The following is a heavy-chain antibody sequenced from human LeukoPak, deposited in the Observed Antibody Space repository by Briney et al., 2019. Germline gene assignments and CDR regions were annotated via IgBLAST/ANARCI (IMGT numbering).Heavy chain of an antibody. J-gene: IGHJ6*02. CDR2: ICSGGST. CDR1: GFTVSSNY. D-gene: IGHD4-17*01. V-gene: IGHV3-66*01. Sequence: GGSLRLSCAASGFTVSSNYMSWVRQAPGKGLEWVSVICSGGSTYYADSVKGRFTISRDNSKNTLYLQMNSLRAEDTAVYYCARDRTYGDYYYYGMDVWGQGTTVTVSS. CDR3: ARDRTYGDYYYYGMDV.